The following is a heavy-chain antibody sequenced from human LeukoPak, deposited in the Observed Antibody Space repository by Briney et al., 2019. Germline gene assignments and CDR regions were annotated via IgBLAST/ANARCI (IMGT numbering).Heavy chain of an antibody. J-gene: IGHJ6*03. CDR3: ASYSGSFYSPVADYYYYYMVV. V-gene: IGHV4-4*09. CDR1: GGSISSYY. CDR2: IYTSGST. Sequence: SETLSLTCTVSGGSISSYYWSWIRQPPGKGLEWIGSIYTSGSTNYNPSPKSRVTISVATSKNQSSLKLSSVTAADTAVYYCASYSGSFYSPVADYYYYYMVVWGKGTAVTVS. D-gene: IGHD1-26*01.